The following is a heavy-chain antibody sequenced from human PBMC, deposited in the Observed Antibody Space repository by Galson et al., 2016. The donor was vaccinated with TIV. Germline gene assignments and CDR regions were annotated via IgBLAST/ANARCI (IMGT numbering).Heavy chain of an antibody. J-gene: IGHJ6*02. V-gene: IGHV3-23*01. CDR1: GFTFSSHA. D-gene: IGHD3-10*01. CDR2: ISGSGATT. Sequence: SLRLSCAASGFTFSSHAMTWVRQAPGKGLEWVSAISGSGATTHYADSVKGRFTISRDNSKNTLYVQMNSLRAEDTAVYYCAKVPSSGFSYYYGWDVWGQGTTVTVSS. CDR3: AKVPSSGFSYYYGWDV.